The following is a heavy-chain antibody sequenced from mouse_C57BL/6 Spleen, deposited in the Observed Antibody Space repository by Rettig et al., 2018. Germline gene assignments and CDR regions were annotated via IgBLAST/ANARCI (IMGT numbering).Heavy chain of an antibody. J-gene: IGHJ2*01. CDR1: GYTFTDYS. Sequence: QVQLKQSGAELVRPGASVKLSCKASGYTFTDYSINWVKQRPGQGLEWIARIYPGSGNTYYNEKFKGKATLTAEKSSSTAYMQLSSLTSEDSAVYFCARRGSGYYFDYWGQGTTLTVSS. V-gene: IGHV1-76*01. CDR3: ARRGSGYYFDY. D-gene: IGHD3-2*02. CDR2: IYPGSGNT.